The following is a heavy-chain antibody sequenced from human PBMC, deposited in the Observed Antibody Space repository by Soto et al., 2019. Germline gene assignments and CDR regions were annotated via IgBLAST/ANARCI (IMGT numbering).Heavy chain of an antibody. D-gene: IGHD6-13*01. CDR2: IHPSDSHT. CDR1: GYSFPNYW. V-gene: IGHV5-10-1*01. CDR3: ANRGIAAAGRYGMDV. J-gene: IGHJ6*02. Sequence: GESLKISCKGSGYSFPNYWISWVRQVPGKGLEWVGRIHPSDSHTNYSPSFQGHVIISADKSISTAYLQWNSLKAPDTAIYYCANRGIAAAGRYGMDVWGQGTTVTVSS.